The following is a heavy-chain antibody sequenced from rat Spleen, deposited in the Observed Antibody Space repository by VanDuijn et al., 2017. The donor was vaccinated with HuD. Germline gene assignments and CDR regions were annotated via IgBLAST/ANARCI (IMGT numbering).Heavy chain of an antibody. V-gene: IGHV2-30*01. CDR2: IWTGGST. Sequence: QVQLKESGPGLVQPSQTLSLTCTVSGFSLTSYNVHWVRQPTGKGLEWMGIIWTGGSTDYNSALKSRLSISRDTSKSQVFLKMNSLQTEDIATYYCAREMKYYDGSYYPYYFDYWGQGVMVTVSS. D-gene: IGHD1-12*02. CDR1: GFSLTSYN. J-gene: IGHJ2*01. CDR3: AREMKYYDGSYYPYYFDY.